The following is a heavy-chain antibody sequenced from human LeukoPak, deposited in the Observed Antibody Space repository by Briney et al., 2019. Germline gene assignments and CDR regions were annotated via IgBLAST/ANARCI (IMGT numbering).Heavy chain of an antibody. CDR3: ARALGGVSAFDI. V-gene: IGHV3-9*01. J-gene: IGHJ3*02. D-gene: IGHD2-8*02. Sequence: SLRLSCAASGFTFYDYAMHWVRQAPGRGLEWVSGISWNSGSIGYADSVKGRFTISRDNAKNSLYLQMNSLRAEDTAVYYCARALGGVSAFDIWGQGTMVTVSS. CDR2: ISWNSGSI. CDR1: GFTFYDYA.